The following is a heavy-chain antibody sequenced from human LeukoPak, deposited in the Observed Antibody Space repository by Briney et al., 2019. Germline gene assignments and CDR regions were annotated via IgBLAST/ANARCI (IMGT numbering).Heavy chain of an antibody. V-gene: IGHV3-48*03. Sequence: GSLRLSCAASGFAFSSYEMNWVRQAPGKGLEWVSYISSSGSTIYYADSMKGQFTISRDNAKNSLYLQMNSLRAEDTAIYYCARDRTYYYDSSGYSRYFDYWGQGTLVTVSS. CDR1: GFAFSSYE. CDR2: ISSSGSTI. D-gene: IGHD3-22*01. J-gene: IGHJ4*02. CDR3: ARDRTYYYDSSGYSRYFDY.